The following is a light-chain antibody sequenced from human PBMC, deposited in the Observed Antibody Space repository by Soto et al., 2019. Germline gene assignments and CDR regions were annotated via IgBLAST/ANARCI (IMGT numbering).Light chain of an antibody. V-gene: IGKV1-5*03. CDR1: QNIGTW. Sequence: DIQMTQSPPTLSASVGDRVTITCRASQNIGTWLAWYQQNPGKAPKLLIYEASSLESGVSSRFSGSGSGTDFTLTISSLQPDDSGSFYCQQYNSYPLTFGGGTKVEI. CDR2: EAS. CDR3: QQYNSYPLT. J-gene: IGKJ4*01.